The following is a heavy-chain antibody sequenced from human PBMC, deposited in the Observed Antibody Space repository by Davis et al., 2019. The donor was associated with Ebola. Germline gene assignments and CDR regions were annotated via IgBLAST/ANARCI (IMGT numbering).Heavy chain of an antibody. CDR3: ARTKCITTVYT. J-gene: IGHJ3*01. Sequence: GESLKISCTASGFTFSDYYMSWIRQAPGKGLEWVSYISASGGYTNSADPVRGRFTISRDNGKNSLYLQMNGLRAEDTAVYYCARTKCITTVYTWGQGTMLTVSS. D-gene: IGHD1-14*01. CDR1: GFTFSDYY. V-gene: IGHV3-11*06. CDR2: ISASGGYT.